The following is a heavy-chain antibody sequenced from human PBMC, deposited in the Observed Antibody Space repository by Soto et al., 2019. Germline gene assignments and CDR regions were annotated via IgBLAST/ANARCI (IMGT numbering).Heavy chain of an antibody. Sequence: QVQLQESGPGLVKPSGTLSLSCAVSGGSISSPNWWGWVRQPPGKGLEWIGEVFHSGSTNNNPSLNSLVTMSVDKSKNQFSLILTSVTAADTAVYYCARALGSSGFHGWLDPWGQGTLVTVSS. D-gene: IGHD3-22*01. CDR1: GGSISSPNW. CDR3: ARALGSSGFHGWLDP. V-gene: IGHV4-4*02. CDR2: VFHSGST. J-gene: IGHJ5*02.